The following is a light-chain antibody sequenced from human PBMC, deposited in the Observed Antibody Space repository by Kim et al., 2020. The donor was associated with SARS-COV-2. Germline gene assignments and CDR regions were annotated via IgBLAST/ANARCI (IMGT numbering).Light chain of an antibody. CDR1: KWGDKY. J-gene: IGLJ2*01. Sequence: VSPGQTASIACSGDKWGDKYACWYQQKPGQSTVLVIYQDSKRPSGIPERFSGSNSGNTATLTISGTQAMDEADYYCQAWDSSTKVVFGGGTQLTVL. V-gene: IGLV3-1*01. CDR3: QAWDSSTKVV. CDR2: QDS.